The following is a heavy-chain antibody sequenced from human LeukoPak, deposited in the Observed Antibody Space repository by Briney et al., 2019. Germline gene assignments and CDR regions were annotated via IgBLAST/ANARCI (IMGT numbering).Heavy chain of an antibody. CDR3: AINMATAMAHDY. CDR1: GYTFTASF. Sequence: ASVKVSCKASGYTFTASFIHWVRQAPGQGLEWMGRINPNSGGTNYPQNSQGKVTLTMDTSISTAYLELSRLTSDDTAVYYCAINMATAMAHDYWGQGTLVTVSS. D-gene: IGHD5-18*01. J-gene: IGHJ4*02. V-gene: IGHV1-2*06. CDR2: INPNSGGT.